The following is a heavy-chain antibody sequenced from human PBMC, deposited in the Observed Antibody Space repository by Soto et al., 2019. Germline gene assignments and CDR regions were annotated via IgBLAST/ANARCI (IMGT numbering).Heavy chain of an antibody. CDR3: ARAGTMIHKMIAEADY. CDR1: GFTFSSYA. V-gene: IGHV3-30-3*01. D-gene: IGHD3-22*01. Sequence: QVQLVESGGGVVQPGRSLRLSCAASGFTFSSYAMHWVRQAPGKGLEWVAVISYDGSNKYYADSVKGRFTISRDNSKNTLYLQMNSLRAEDTAVYYCARAGTMIHKMIAEADYWGQGTLVTVSS. J-gene: IGHJ4*02. CDR2: ISYDGSNK.